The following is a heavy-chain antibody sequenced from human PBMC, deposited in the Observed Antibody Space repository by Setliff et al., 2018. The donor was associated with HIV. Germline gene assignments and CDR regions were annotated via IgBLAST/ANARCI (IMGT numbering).Heavy chain of an antibody. CDR2: INTHSGYT. CDR3: ARGKTWLRFLDY. CDR1: GYTFNNYG. J-gene: IGHJ4*02. D-gene: IGHD5-12*01. Sequence: GASVKVSCKASGYTFNNYGISWVRQAHGQGLEWMGWINTHSGYTNYAQNVQGRVTVTMDTSTSTAYMELRSLKSDDTAVYYCARGKTWLRFLDYWGQGTLVTVSS. V-gene: IGHV1-18*01.